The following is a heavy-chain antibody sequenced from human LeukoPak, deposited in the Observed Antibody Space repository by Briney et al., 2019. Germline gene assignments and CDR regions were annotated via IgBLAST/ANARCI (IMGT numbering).Heavy chain of an antibody. J-gene: IGHJ6*02. D-gene: IGHD2/OR15-2a*01. CDR1: GYTFTSYY. CDR3: ARAPLRILAGYYYYYGMDV. V-gene: IGHV1-8*02. CDR2: MYPNSGNT. Sequence: ASVKVSCKASGYTFTSYYMHWVRQATGQGLEWMGWMYPNSGNTGYAQKFQGRVTMTRNTSISTAYMELSSLRSEDTAVYYCARAPLRILAGYYYYYGMDVWGQGTTVTVSS.